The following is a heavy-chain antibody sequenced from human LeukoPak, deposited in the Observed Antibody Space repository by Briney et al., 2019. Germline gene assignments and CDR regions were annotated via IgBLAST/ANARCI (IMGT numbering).Heavy chain of an antibody. CDR1: GYTFTGYY. D-gene: IGHD6-13*01. CDR3: ARGYSSSWWNYYYYMDV. CDR2: INPKSGGT. Sequence: ASVKVSCKASGYTFTGYYMHWVRQAPGQGLEWMGWINPKSGGTNYAQKCHGRVTMTRDTSISTAYMELSRLRSDDTAVYYCARGYSSSWWNYYYYMDVWGKGTTVTVSS. V-gene: IGHV1-2*02. J-gene: IGHJ6*03.